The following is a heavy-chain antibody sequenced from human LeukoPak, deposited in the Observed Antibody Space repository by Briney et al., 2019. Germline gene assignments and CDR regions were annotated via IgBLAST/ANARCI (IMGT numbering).Heavy chain of an antibody. CDR3: ARGVAVY. Sequence: GGSLRLSCAASGFTFSSYAMYWVRQAPGKGLEWVAVISYDGSNKYYADTVKGRFTISRDNSKNTLYLQMNSLRAEDTAVYYCARGVAVYWGQGTLVTVSS. CDR1: GFTFSSYA. J-gene: IGHJ4*02. D-gene: IGHD6-19*01. V-gene: IGHV3-30*04. CDR2: ISYDGSNK.